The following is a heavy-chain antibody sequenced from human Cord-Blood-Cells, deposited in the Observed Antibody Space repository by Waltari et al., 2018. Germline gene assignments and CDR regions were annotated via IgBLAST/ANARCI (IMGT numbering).Heavy chain of an antibody. V-gene: IGHV1-69*01. CDR1: GGTFSSYA. CDR2: IIPIFGTA. Sequence: QVQLVQSGAAVKKPGSSVKVSCKASGGTFSSYAISWVRQAPGQGREWMGGIIPIFGTANYAQKFQGRVTITADESTSTAYMELSSLRSEDTAVYYCAIGTGGVIRYYYYGMDVWGQGTTVTVSS. J-gene: IGHJ6*02. CDR3: AIGTGGVIRYYYYGMDV. D-gene: IGHD2-8*02.